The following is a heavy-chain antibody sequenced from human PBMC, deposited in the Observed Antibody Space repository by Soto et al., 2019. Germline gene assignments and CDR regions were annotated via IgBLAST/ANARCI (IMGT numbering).Heavy chain of an antibody. Sequence: QVQLVQSGAEVKKPGASVKVSCKASGYTFTSYGISWVRQAPGQGLEWMGWISAYNGNTNYAQKLQGRVTMTTDTSTSTAYMELRSLRSDDTAVYYCAREYAFWRDYYYYRMDVWGQGTTVTVSS. J-gene: IGHJ6*02. CDR1: GYTFTSYG. V-gene: IGHV1-18*04. CDR3: AREYAFWRDYYYYRMDV. CDR2: ISAYNGNT. D-gene: IGHD3-3*01.